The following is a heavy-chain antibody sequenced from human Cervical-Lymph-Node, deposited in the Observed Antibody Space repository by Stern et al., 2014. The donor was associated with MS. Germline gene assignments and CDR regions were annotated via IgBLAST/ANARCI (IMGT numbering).Heavy chain of an antibody. Sequence: QMQLVQSGAEVKKPGASVKVSCKTTGYTLNDYYLHWVRQAPGQGLEWMGWINPNSGGTNFAQKFQDRVTMTRGTSITTAYMELSRLRSDDTAVYFCARSYGSGTFLGFDYWGQGTLVTVSS. D-gene: IGHD3-10*01. CDR1: GYTLNDYY. J-gene: IGHJ4*02. CDR3: ARSYGSGTFLGFDY. CDR2: INPNSGGT. V-gene: IGHV1-2*02.